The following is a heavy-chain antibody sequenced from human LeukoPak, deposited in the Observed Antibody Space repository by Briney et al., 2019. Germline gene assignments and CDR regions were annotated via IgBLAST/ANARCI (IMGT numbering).Heavy chain of an antibody. CDR2: ISDSAGTT. CDR1: GFTFSSYA. J-gene: IGHJ3*02. D-gene: IGHD3-10*01. Sequence: GGSLRLSCAASGFTFSSYAMNWVRQAPGRGLEWVSAISDSAGTTYYADSVKGRFTISRDNSKNTLYLQMNSLRAEDTAVYYCAKDTTLIRGRTRGGAFDIWGQGAMVTVSS. CDR3: AKDTTLIRGRTRGGAFDI. V-gene: IGHV3-23*01.